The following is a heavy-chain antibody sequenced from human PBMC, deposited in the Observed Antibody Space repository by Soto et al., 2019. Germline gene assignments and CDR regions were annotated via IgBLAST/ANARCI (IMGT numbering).Heavy chain of an antibody. D-gene: IGHD6-6*01. CDR3: ARAYTTSCPGP. Sequence: ASVKVSCKASGYTFTNYYMHWVRQAPGQGLEWMGMINPTGGSTTYAQKFQGRVSMTRDTSTNTVYMELSGLRSEDTAVYYCARAYTTSCPGPRGKGTLVTVSS. J-gene: IGHJ5*02. V-gene: IGHV1-46*01. CDR1: GYTFTNYY. CDR2: INPTGGST.